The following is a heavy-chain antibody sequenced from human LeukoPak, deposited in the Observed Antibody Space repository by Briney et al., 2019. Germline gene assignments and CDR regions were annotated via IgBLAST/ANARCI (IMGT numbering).Heavy chain of an antibody. D-gene: IGHD1-7*01. V-gene: IGHV4-31*03. J-gene: IGHJ4*02. CDR3: AGRNYGNFDY. Sequence: SETLSLTCTVSGGSISSGGYYWSWIRQHPGKGLEWIGYIYYSGSTYYNPSLKSRVTISVDTSKNQFSLKLSSVTAADTAVYYCAGRNYGNFDYWGQGTLVTVSS. CDR1: GGSISSGGYY. CDR2: IYYSGST.